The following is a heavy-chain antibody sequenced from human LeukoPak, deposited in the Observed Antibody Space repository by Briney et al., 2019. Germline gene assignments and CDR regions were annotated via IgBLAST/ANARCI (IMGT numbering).Heavy chain of an antibody. CDR1: GGSISSGDYY. Sequence: SETLSLTCTVSGGSISSGDYYWSWIRQPPGKGLEWIGYIYYRGSTYYNPSLKSRVTMSVDTSKNQFSLKLSSVTAADTAVYYCARFLTGGIYYFDYWGQGTLVTVSS. J-gene: IGHJ4*02. D-gene: IGHD4-23*01. CDR2: IYYRGST. CDR3: ARFLTGGIYYFDY. V-gene: IGHV4-30-4*08.